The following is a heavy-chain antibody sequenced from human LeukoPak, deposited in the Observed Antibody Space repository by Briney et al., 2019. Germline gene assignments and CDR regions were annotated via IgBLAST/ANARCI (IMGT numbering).Heavy chain of an antibody. Sequence: SETLSLTCAVYGGSFSGYYWSWIRQPPGKGLEWIGEINHSGSTNYNPSLKSRVTISVDTSKNQFSLKLSSVTAADTAVYYCARHFYGSGNGWFDPWGQGTLVTVSS. V-gene: IGHV4-34*01. CDR1: GGSFSGYY. CDR3: ARHFYGSGNGWFDP. D-gene: IGHD3-10*01. CDR2: INHSGST. J-gene: IGHJ5*02.